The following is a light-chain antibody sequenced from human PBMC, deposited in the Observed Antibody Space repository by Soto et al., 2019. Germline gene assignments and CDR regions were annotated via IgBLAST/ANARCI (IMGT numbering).Light chain of an antibody. CDR3: QQSYSTPP. CDR1: QGISSY. CDR2: AAS. Sequence: AIRMTQSPSSFSASTGDRVTITCRASQGISSYLAWYQQKPGKAPKLLIYAASTLQSGVPSRFSGSGSGTDFTLHLSSLQPEDFATYYCQQSYSTPPVGQETRRKIK. J-gene: IGKJ5*01. V-gene: IGKV1-8*01.